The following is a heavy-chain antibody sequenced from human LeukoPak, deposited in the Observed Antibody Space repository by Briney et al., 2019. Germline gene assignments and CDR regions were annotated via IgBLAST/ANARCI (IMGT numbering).Heavy chain of an antibody. CDR3: ATNMPRGYSYGQLDY. J-gene: IGHJ4*02. CDR1: GFTFSSYC. V-gene: IGHV3-30*02. Sequence: GGSLRLSCAASGFTFSSYCMRWVRQPPGKGLEWVAFIRHDGSNNYYADSVRGRFTISRDNSKNTLYLQMNSLRAEDTAVYYCATNMPRGYSYGQLDYWGQGTLVTVSS. CDR2: IRHDGSNN. D-gene: IGHD5-18*01.